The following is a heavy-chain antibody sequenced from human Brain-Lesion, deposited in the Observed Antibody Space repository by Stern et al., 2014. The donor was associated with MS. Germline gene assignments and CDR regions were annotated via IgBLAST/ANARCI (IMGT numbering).Heavy chain of an antibody. V-gene: IGHV3-30*18. CDR2: ISNDGNHK. J-gene: IGHJ4*02. Sequence: VQLEESGGGLVQPGGSLRLSCGASGFTYTDYWMRWVRQAPGKGPEWVAVISNDGNHKYYAGSVKDRFTISRDNSKNTLYLQMNSLRVEDTAVYYCAKHLAERPFDYWGQGTLVTVSS. CDR1: GFTYTDYW. CDR3: AKHLAERPFDY. D-gene: IGHD1-1*01.